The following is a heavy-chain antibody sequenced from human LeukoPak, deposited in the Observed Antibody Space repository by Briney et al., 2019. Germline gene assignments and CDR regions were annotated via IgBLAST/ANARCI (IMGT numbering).Heavy chain of an antibody. Sequence: SKTLSLTCAVSGGSFNGYYWSWIRQPPGKGLEWIGEINQSESSNYNPSLKSRVSISVDTAKNQLSLKVNSVTAADTAVYYCARGLRSVIYSGHWFDSWGQGTLVTVSS. CDR1: GGSFNGYY. V-gene: IGHV4-34*01. J-gene: IGHJ5*01. CDR2: INQSESS. CDR3: ARGLRSVIYSGHWFDS. D-gene: IGHD2-21*01.